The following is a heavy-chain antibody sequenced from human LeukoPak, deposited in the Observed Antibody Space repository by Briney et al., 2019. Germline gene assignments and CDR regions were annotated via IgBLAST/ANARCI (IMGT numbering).Heavy chain of an antibody. CDR3: ARDRHSTGWYYFDY. J-gene: IGHJ4*02. CDR2: INSRSSTI. CDR1: GFTLSSYW. V-gene: IGHV3-48*02. Sequence: PGGALRLSCAPSGFTLSSYWMHWVRQAPGEGGERVSYINSRSSTIYYSDSVKGRFTISRDNAKNALYLQMNSLRDEDTAVYYCARDRHSTGWYYFDYWGQGTLVTVSS. D-gene: IGHD6-19*01.